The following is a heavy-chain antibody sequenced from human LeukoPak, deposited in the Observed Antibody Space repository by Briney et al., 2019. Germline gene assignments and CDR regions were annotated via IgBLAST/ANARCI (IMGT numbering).Heavy chain of an antibody. CDR2: INTNTGNP. CDR3: ARDGHYDILTGYMDV. D-gene: IGHD3-9*01. Sequence: ASVKVSCKASGYTFTSYAMNWVRQAPGQGLEWMGWINTNTGNPTYAQGFTGRFVFPLDTSVSTAYLQISSLKAEDTAVYYCARDGHYDILTGYMDVWGKGTTVTVSS. J-gene: IGHJ6*03. V-gene: IGHV7-4-1*02. CDR1: GYTFTSYA.